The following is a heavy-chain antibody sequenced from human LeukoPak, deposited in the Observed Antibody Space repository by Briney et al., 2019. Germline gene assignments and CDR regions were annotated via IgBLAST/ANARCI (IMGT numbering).Heavy chain of an antibody. V-gene: IGHV3-21*01. CDR1: GFTFSSYS. CDR3: AREAVWGDTMYYYYGMDV. D-gene: IGHD3-10*01. J-gene: IGHJ6*02. Sequence: GGSLRLSCAASGFTFSSYSMNWVRQAPGKGLEWVSSISSNSSYIYYADSVKGRFTISRDNAKNSLYLQMNSLRAEDTAVYYCAREAVWGDTMYYYYGMDVWGQGTTVTVSS. CDR2: ISSNSSYI.